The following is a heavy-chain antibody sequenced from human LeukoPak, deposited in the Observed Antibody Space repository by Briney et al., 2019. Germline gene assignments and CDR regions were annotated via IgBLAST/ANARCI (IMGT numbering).Heavy chain of an antibody. Sequence: GGSLRLSCAGSGFTFSSNALHWVRQAPGKGLEWVAVISYDGSNKYYADSVKGRFTISRDNSKNTLYLQMNSLRAEDTAVYYCASNPRRAYWFDPWGQGTLVTVSS. J-gene: IGHJ5*02. D-gene: IGHD6-6*01. CDR1: GFTFSSNA. V-gene: IGHV3-30-3*01. CDR2: ISYDGSNK. CDR3: ASNPRRAYWFDP.